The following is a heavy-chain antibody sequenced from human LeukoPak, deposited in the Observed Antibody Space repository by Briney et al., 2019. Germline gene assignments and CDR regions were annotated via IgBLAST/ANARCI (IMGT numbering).Heavy chain of an antibody. Sequence: GGSLRLSCAASGFTFSSYAMSWVRQAPGKGLEWVSAISGSGGSTYYADSVKGRFTISRDNAKNSLCLQMNSLRDEDTAVYYCARAGGSGSYYKGVYFDYWGQGTLVTVSS. D-gene: IGHD3-10*01. J-gene: IGHJ4*02. V-gene: IGHV3-23*01. CDR2: ISGSGGST. CDR3: ARAGGSGSYYKGVYFDY. CDR1: GFTFSSYA.